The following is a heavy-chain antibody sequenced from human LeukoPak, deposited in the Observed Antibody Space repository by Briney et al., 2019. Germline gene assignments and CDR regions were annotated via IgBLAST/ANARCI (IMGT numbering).Heavy chain of an antibody. D-gene: IGHD3-22*01. CDR1: GFTFSSYS. J-gene: IGHJ3*02. Sequence: PGGSLRLSCAASGFTFSSYSMNWVRQAPGKGLEWVSYISSSSSTIYYADSVKGRFTISRDNAKNSLYLQMNSLRAEDTAVYYCARDQGRRRVTMIVAGTFDIWGQGTMVTVSS. V-gene: IGHV3-48*01. CDR3: ARDQGRRRVTMIVAGTFDI. CDR2: ISSSSSTI.